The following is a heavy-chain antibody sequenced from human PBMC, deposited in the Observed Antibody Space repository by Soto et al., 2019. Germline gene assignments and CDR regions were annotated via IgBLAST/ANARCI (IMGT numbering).Heavy chain of an antibody. D-gene: IGHD4-4*01. J-gene: IGHJ6*02. CDR2: INPSGGST. CDR3: ARAGGYSKDYYHGMDV. V-gene: IGHV1-46*01. Sequence: ASVKVSCKASGYTFTSYYMHWVRQAPGQGLEWMGIINPSGGSTSYAQKFQGRVTMTRDTSTSTVYMELSSLRSEDTAVYYCARAGGYSKDYYHGMDVWGQGTTVTVSS. CDR1: GYTFTSYY.